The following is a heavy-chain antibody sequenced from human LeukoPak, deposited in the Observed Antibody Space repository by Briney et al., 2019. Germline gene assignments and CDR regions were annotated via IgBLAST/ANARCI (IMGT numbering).Heavy chain of an antibody. D-gene: IGHD2-21*02. CDR1: GFTFSSYW. CDR2: ISGSGGST. J-gene: IGHJ3*02. Sequence: SGGSLRLSCAASGFTFSSYWMSWVRQAPGKGLEWVSAISGSGGSTYYADSVEGRFTISRDNSKNTLNLQMNSLRAEDTAVYYCAKESRYCGGDCSLFDIWGQGTMVTVSS. CDR3: AKESRYCGGDCSLFDI. V-gene: IGHV3-23*01.